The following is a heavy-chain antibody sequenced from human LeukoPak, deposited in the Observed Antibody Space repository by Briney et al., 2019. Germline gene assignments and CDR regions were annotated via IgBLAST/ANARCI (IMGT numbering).Heavy chain of an antibody. CDR1: GFTFSSYA. J-gene: IGHJ6*03. CDR3: TKTTRTSEEYSYFYMDV. D-gene: IGHD4-11*01. CDR2: FITYNGNT. Sequence: GASVKVSCKCSGFTFSSYAITWVRQAPGQGLEWMGWFITYNGNTNYAQQFQGRVTMTIDMSTSTAYMELRSLRSDDTAVYYCTKTTRTSEEYSYFYMDVWGRGTTVTVSS. V-gene: IGHV1-18*01.